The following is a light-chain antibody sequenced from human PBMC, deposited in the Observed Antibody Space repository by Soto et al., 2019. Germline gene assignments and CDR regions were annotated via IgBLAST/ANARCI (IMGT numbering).Light chain of an antibody. J-gene: IGKJ5*01. V-gene: IGKV1-5*03. CDR2: KAT. Sequence: DIQMTQSPPTLSASVGDGVSITCRASQSLGSDLAWYQQKPGKAPKLLIYKATNLQRGVPSRFSGSGSGTDFSLTISSLQPEDSATYYCQQYYSYPPTFGQGTRLEIK. CDR1: QSLGSD. CDR3: QQYYSYPPT.